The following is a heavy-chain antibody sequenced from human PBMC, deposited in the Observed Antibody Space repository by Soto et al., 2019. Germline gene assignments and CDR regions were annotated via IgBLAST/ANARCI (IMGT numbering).Heavy chain of an antibody. J-gene: IGHJ4*02. CDR3: AKDNDGVSSGWYYFDY. CDR1: GFTFSSYA. Sequence: GGSLRLSCAAPGFTFSSYAMSLVRQAPGEGLEWVSGISGSGGSTYYADSVKGRFTISRDNSKNTLYLQMNSLGAEDTAVYYCAKDNDGVSSGWYYFDYWGQRTLVTVSS. D-gene: IGHD6-19*01. CDR2: ISGSGGST. V-gene: IGHV3-23*01.